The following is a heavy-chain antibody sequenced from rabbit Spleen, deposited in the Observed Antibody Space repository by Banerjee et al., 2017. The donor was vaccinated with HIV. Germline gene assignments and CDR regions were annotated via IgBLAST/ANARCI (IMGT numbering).Heavy chain of an antibody. CDR3: ARDNLDSSDYADL. Sequence: QEQLVESGGGLVKPEGSLKLSCPASGFSFNSGYDMCWVRQAPGKGLEWIACIYAGSSGSTYSATWAKGRFTISKTSSTTVTLQMTSLTVADTATYFCARDNLDSSDYADLWGPCTLVTVS. J-gene: IGHJ4*01. D-gene: IGHD1-1*01. CDR2: IYAGSSGST. V-gene: IGHV1S45*01. CDR1: GFSFNSGYD.